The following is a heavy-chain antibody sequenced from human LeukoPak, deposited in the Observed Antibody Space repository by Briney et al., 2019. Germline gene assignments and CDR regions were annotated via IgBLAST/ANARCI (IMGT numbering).Heavy chain of an antibody. CDR2: IYYSETA. D-gene: IGHD6-19*01. V-gene: IGHV4-59*01. J-gene: IGHJ3*01. CDR3: AHLTPPLAEGSGRGFGNLDV. CDR1: GASITNYY. Sequence: SETLPLTCSLSGASITNYYWTWLRQPPGMALEYIGHIYYSETANYIPSLKSQVTISIDTCQRQFSPKPTSVPPSDTALYFCAHLTPPLAEGSGRGFGNLDVWGQGTMVTVSS.